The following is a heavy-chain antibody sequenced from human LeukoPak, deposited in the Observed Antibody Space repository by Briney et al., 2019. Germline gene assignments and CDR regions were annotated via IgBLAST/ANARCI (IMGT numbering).Heavy chain of an antibody. Sequence: GASVKVSCKASGGTFSSYAISWVRQAPGQGLEWMGIINPSGGSTSYAQKFQGRVTMTRDTSTSTVYVELSSLRSEDTAVYYCARGEEMATIPWDYWGQGTLVTVSS. D-gene: IGHD5-24*01. J-gene: IGHJ4*02. CDR2: INPSGGST. V-gene: IGHV1-46*01. CDR1: GGTFSSYA. CDR3: ARGEEMATIPWDY.